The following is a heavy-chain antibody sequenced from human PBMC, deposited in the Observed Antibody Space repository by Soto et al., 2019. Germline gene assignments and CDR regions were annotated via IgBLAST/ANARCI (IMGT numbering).Heavy chain of an antibody. Sequence: GSLRLSCAVSGVNVTNTYMSWVRQAPGKGLEWVSVIYRGVSTFYADSVKGRFTVSRDDSKNTVSLQMNSLRAEDTAVYYCARDRSDSSRADSFDIWGQGTMVTVPS. J-gene: IGHJ3*02. CDR3: ARDRSDSSRADSFDI. CDR1: GVNVTNTY. CDR2: IYRGVST. D-gene: IGHD6-6*01. V-gene: IGHV3-53*01.